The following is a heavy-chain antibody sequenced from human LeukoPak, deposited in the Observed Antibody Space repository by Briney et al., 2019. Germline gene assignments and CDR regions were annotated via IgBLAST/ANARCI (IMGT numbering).Heavy chain of an antibody. CDR3: ASSVWAAHYFDY. J-gene: IGHJ4*02. CDR1: GFTVSRNY. D-gene: IGHD5/OR15-5a*01. Sequence: GGSLRLSCAASGFTVSRNYMSWVRQAPGKGLEWVSVIYSSGSTYYADSVKGRFTISRDNSENTLYLQMNSLRAEDTAVYYCASSVWAAHYFDYWGQGTLVTVSS. V-gene: IGHV3-53*01. CDR2: IYSSGST.